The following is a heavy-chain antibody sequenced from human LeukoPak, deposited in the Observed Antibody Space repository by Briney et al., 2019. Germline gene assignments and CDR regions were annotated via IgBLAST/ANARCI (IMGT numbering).Heavy chain of an antibody. V-gene: IGHV4-39*07. J-gene: IGHJ4*02. CDR2: IYYSGST. CDR1: GGSISSSSYY. CDR3: NRVQLWSRTIDY. D-gene: IGHD5-18*01. Sequence: SETLSLTCTVSGGSISSSSYYWGWIRQPPGKGLEWIGSIYYSGSTYYNPSFKSRVTISVDTSKNQFSLQLSSVTAADTAVYYCNRVQLWSRTIDYWGQGTLVTVSS.